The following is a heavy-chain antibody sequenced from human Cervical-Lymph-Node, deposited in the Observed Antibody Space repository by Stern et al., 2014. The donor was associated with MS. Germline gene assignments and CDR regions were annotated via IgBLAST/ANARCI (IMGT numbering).Heavy chain of an antibody. D-gene: IGHD2-15*01. CDR1: GFSVATAGVG. V-gene: IGHV2-5*02. CDR2: IYWDDDK. Sequence: QVTLRESGPKLVKPTQTVTLTCTLSGFSVATAGVGVGWIRQPPGKALEWLGLIYWDDDKLYSPSLKNRLTIIKDTSKNQVVLTMTNVDPVDTATYYCAHSRVKYCRGGTCYSSLFDYWGQGTLVTVSS. J-gene: IGHJ4*02. CDR3: AHSRVKYCRGGTCYSSLFDY.